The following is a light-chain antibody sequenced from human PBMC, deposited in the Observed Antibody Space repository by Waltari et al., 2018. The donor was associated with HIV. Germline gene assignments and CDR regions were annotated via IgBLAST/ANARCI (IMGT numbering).Light chain of an antibody. CDR3: LLSFNGVVV. CDR2: DTT. J-gene: IGLJ2*01. CDR1: TGAVTSGHC. V-gene: IGLV7-46*01. Sequence: QAVVTQEPSLTVSPGGTVTLTCASSTGAVTSGHCPYWFQRRPGQAPKTLIYDTTNGHSGTPARFSGSLLGGKAALTLSGAQFEDEADYFCLLSFNGVVVFGGGTTLTVL.